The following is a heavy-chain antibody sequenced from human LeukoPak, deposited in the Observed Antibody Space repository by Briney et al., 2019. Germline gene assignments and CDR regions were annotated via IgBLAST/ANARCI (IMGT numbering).Heavy chain of an antibody. CDR2: MNPNSGNT. D-gene: IGHD3-10*01. CDR1: GYTFTSYD. CDR3: ARGGAPYGSGSYYNGLDY. Sequence: ASVKVSRKASGYTFTSYDINWVRQATGQGLEWMGWMNPNSGNTGYAQKFQGRVTITRNTSISTAYMELSSLRSEDTAVYYCARGGAPYGSGSYYNGLDYWGQGTLVTVSS. J-gene: IGHJ4*02. V-gene: IGHV1-8*03.